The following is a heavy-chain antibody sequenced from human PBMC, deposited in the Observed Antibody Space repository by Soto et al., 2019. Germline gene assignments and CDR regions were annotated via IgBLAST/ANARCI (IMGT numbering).Heavy chain of an antibody. D-gene: IGHD6-19*01. CDR1: GYTFTGYY. CDR2: INPNSGGT. CDR3: AREFQYSSGWYGYYYYYGMDV. J-gene: IGHJ6*02. Sequence: GASVKVSCKASGYTFTGYYMHCVRQAPGQVLEWMGWINPNSGGTNYAQKFQGWVTMTRDTSISTAYMELSRLRSDDTAVYYCAREFQYSSGWYGYYYYYGMDVWGQGTTVTVSS. V-gene: IGHV1-2*04.